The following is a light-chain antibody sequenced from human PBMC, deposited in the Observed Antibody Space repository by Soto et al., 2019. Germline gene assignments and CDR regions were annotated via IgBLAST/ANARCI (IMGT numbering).Light chain of an antibody. CDR2: AAS. V-gene: IGKV1-39*01. CDR3: QQSYNTPRT. Sequence: DIHVTQSPSSLSASVGDRVTITCRASQSISSYLNWYQQKPGKAPILLIYAASSLQSGVPSRFSGSGSGTDFTLTISSLQPEDFATYYCQQSYNTPRTFGQGTKVDIK. J-gene: IGKJ1*01. CDR1: QSISSY.